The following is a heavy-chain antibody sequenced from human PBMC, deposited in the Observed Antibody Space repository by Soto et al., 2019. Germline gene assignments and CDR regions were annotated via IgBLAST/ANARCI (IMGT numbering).Heavy chain of an antibody. CDR1: GYSFTSYW. V-gene: IGHV5-51*01. D-gene: IGHD1-7*01. CDR3: ARGRPHLHETTGRIDS. CDR2: IYPGDSDT. Sequence: PGESLKISCKGSGYSFTSYWIGWVRQMPGKGLEWMGIIYPGDSDTRYSPSFQGQVTISADKSISTAYLQWSSLKASDTAMYYCARGRPHLHETTGRIDSWGQGMLVTVSS. J-gene: IGHJ4*02.